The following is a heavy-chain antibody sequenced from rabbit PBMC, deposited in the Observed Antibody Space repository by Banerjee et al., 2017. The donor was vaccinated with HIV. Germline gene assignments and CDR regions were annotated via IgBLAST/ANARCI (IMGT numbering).Heavy chain of an antibody. V-gene: IGHV1S45*01. CDR1: GFSFSSGYW. Sequence: QQQLVESGGDLVQPEGSLTLTCTASGFSFSSGYWICWVRQAPGKGLEWNACIVGGDASATYYASWVNGRFTISRSTSLITVTLQMTSLTAADTATYFCAREDGSSYFRTDRLNLWGQGTLVTVS. J-gene: IGHJ3*01. CDR2: IVGGDASAT. D-gene: IGHD8-1*01. CDR3: AREDGSSYFRTDRLNL.